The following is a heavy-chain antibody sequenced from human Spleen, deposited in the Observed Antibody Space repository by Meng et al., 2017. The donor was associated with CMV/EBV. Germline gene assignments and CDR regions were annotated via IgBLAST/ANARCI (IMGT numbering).Heavy chain of an antibody. CDR1: GFTFDDFM. CDR3: AKGRGYSYALPFDF. J-gene: IGHJ4*01. Sequence: ASGFTFDDFMMYWVRQAPGKGLEWVSLITWSGDMTSYADSVKGRFTISRDNSKNFLYLEMVSLRSEDTALYYCAKGRGYSYALPFDFWGQGTLVTVSS. D-gene: IGHD5-18*01. V-gene: IGHV3-43*01. CDR2: ITWSGDMT.